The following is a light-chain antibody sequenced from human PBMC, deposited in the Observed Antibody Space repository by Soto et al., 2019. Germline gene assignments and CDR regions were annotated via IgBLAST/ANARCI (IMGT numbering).Light chain of an antibody. J-gene: IGKJ1*01. CDR2: KVS. CDR3: MQCTHWPRT. CDR1: QSLVHSDGNTY. V-gene: IGKV2-30*02. Sequence: DVVVTQSPLSLPVTLGQPASISCKSSQSLVHSDGNTYLNWFQQRPGQSPRRLIYKVSNRDSGVPDRFSGGGSGTDFTLKISRVEAEDVGVYYCMQCTHWPRTFGQGTRGDIK.